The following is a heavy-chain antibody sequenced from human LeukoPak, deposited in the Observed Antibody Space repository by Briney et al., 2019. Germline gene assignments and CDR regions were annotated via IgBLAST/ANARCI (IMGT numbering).Heavy chain of an antibody. J-gene: IGHJ4*02. CDR3: ARATPYFGGSSGYYFHY. V-gene: IGHV4-30-2*01. Sequence: PSETLSLTCAVSGGSISSGGYSWSWIRQPPGKGLEWIGYIYHSGSTYYNPSLKSRVTISVDRSKNQFSLKLSSVTAADTAVYYCARATPYFGGSSGYYFHYWGQGTLVTVSS. D-gene: IGHD3-22*01. CDR2: IYHSGST. CDR1: GGSISSGGYS.